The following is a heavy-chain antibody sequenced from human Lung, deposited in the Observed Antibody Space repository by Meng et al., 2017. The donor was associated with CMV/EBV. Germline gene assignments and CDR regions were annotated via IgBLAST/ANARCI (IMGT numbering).Heavy chain of an antibody. Sequence: GGSLRLXCAASGFTFDDFAMHWVRQTPGEGLEWVSGISGNTGFIGYADSVKGRFTISRDNAKKTLSLQMNTLRSEDTALYYCAKGGGERVTFDAMDVWGQRTTVTVSS. D-gene: IGHD2-21*02. CDR3: AKGGGERVTFDAMDV. CDR1: GFTFDDFA. CDR2: ISGNTGFI. J-gene: IGHJ6*02. V-gene: IGHV3-9*01.